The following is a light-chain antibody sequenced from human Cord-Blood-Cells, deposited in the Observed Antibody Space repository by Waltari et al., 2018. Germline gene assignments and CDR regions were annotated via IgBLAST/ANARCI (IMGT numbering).Light chain of an antibody. CDR3: CSYAGSYTWV. CDR2: DVS. CDR1: SSDVGGDNY. J-gene: IGLJ3*02. Sequence: QSALTQPRSVSGSPGQSVTISCTGTSSDVGGDNYVSWSQQHPGKAPTLMIYDVSKRPSGVPDRFSGSTSGNTASLTISGLQAEDEADYYCCSYAGSYTWVFGGGTKLTVL. V-gene: IGLV2-11*01.